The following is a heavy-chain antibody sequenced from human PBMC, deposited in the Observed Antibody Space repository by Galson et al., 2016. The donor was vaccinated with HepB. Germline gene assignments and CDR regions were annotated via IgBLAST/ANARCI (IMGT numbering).Heavy chain of an antibody. CDR2: IYPGDSDA. J-gene: IGHJ4*02. V-gene: IGHV5-51*01. CDR3: ARPRGYDNYFDY. Sequence: QSGAEVKKPGESLKISYKDSGNSFATNWIGWVRQMPGKGLEWMGIIYPGDSDARYSPSFQGQVTISADKSIRTAYLQWSSLRASDTAMYFCARPRGYDNYFDYWGQGTLVTVSS. CDR1: GNSFATNW. D-gene: IGHD5-12*01.